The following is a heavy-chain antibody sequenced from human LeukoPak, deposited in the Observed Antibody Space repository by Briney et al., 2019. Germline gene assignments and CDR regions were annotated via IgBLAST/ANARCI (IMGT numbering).Heavy chain of an antibody. CDR2: ISGSGGST. CDR3: ANGDDYGDYPRY. D-gene: IGHD4-17*01. V-gene: IGHV3-23*01. Sequence: GGSLRLSCAASGFTFSSYSMNWVRQAPGKGLEWVSAISGSGGSTYYADSVKGRFTISRDNSKNTLYLQMNTLRAEDTAVYYCANGDDYGDYPRYWGQGTLVTVSS. CDR1: GFTFSSYS. J-gene: IGHJ4*02.